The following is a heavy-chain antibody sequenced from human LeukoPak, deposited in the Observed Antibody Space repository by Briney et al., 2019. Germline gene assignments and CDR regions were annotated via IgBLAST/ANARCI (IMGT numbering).Heavy chain of an antibody. Sequence: SETLSLTCAVYGGSFTGYYWSWIRQPPGKGLEWIGEINHSGSTNYNPSLKSRVTISVDTSKNQFSLKLSSVTAADTAVYYCARELVDYDFGSGSYPKYYSDCSGQGTLVTVSS. CDR1: GGSFTGYY. CDR2: INHSGST. CDR3: ARELVDYDFGSGSYPKYYSDC. J-gene: IGHJ4*02. V-gene: IGHV4-34*01. D-gene: IGHD3-3*01.